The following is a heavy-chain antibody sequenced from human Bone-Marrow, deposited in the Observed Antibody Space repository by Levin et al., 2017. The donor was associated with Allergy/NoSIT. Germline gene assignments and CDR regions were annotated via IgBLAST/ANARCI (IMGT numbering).Heavy chain of an antibody. D-gene: IGHD3-10*01. CDR1: GFTLSTYW. CDR3: ARGGSGYASGFDNWFDP. CDR2: INGDGSSI. J-gene: IGHJ5*02. V-gene: IGHV3-74*03. Sequence: GGSLRLSCATSGFTLSTYWMHWVRQAPGKGLVWVSRINGDGSSITYADSVKGRFTISRDNAKNTLYLQMNSLKVEDTAVYYCARGGSGYASGFDNWFDPWGQGTLVTVSS.